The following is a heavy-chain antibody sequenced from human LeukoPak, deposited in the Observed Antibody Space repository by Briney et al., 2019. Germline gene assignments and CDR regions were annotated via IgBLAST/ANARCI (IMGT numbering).Heavy chain of an antibody. V-gene: IGHV4-59*08. J-gene: IGHJ6*03. D-gene: IGHD3-10*01. CDR2: IYNGGST. CDR1: GGSIRSYY. CDR3: ARHVGTMVRGVSFVYFYYMDV. Sequence: SETLSLTCTVSGGSIRSYYWSWIRQPPGKGLEWIGYIYNGGSTNYNPSLKSRVTISVDTSKNQFSLKLSSVTAADTAVYYCARHVGTMVRGVSFVYFYYMDVWGKGTTVTVSS.